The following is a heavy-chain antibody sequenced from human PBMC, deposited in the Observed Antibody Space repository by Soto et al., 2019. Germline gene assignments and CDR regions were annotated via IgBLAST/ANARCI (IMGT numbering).Heavy chain of an antibody. V-gene: IGHV1-2*02. CDR1: GYPVTAYY. Sequence: QLHLVQSGAAVKKPGASVTVSCSASGYPVTAYYMHWVRQAPGRGLEWMGGINPATGAAKYTQTFQGRGPITRDTSTSTVFMELSGLTSGDTAVFYCARGGGVGVAGSAAFDMWGQGTLVTVSS. CDR3: ARGGGVGVAGSAAFDM. D-gene: IGHD3-3*01. CDR2: INPATGAA. J-gene: IGHJ3*02.